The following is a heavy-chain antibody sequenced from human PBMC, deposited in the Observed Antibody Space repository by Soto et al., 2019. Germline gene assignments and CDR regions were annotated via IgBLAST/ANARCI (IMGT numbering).Heavy chain of an antibody. Sequence: QVQLVQSGAEVKKPGSSVKVSCKASGGTFSSYAISWVRQAPGQGLEWMGGIIPIFGTANYAQKFQGRVTITADEPTSTAYIQLSSLRSEDTAVYYCARDQVTKITMVRGVNTNRICCFDYWGQGSLVTVSS. D-gene: IGHD3-10*01. CDR3: ARDQVTKITMVRGVNTNRICCFDY. V-gene: IGHV1-69*01. CDR1: GGTFSSYA. J-gene: IGHJ4*02. CDR2: IIPIFGTA.